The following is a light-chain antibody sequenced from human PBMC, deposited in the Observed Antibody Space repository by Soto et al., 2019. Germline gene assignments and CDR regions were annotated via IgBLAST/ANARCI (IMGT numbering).Light chain of an antibody. V-gene: IGKV3-11*01. CDR3: QQHSHWPPWT. CDR1: ENVRTF. J-gene: IGKJ1*01. CDR2: GAS. Sequence: VLTQSPATLSLSPGERATLSCRASENVRTFVDWYQQKPGQAPRLLIYGASNRATDIPAGFSGSGSGTDFTLTISNLEPEEFAVYYCQQHSHWPPWTFGQGTRVEIQ.